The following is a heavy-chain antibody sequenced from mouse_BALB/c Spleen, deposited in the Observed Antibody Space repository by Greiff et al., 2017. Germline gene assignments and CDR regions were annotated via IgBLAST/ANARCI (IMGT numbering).Heavy chain of an antibody. Sequence: EVQLQQSGAELVKPGASVKLSCTASGFNIKDTYMHWVKQRPEQGLEWIGRIDPANGNTNYDPKFQGKATITADTYSKTAYLQLSSLTSEDTAVYYCARSNYYGSSYPSWFAYWGQGTLVTVSA. CDR2: IDPANGNT. J-gene: IGHJ3*01. D-gene: IGHD1-1*01. CDR1: GFNIKDTY. V-gene: IGHV14-3*02. CDR3: ARSNYYGSSYPSWFAY.